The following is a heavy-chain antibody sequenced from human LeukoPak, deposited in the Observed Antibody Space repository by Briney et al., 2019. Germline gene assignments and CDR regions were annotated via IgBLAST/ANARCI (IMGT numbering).Heavy chain of an antibody. CDR2: IYSGGST. D-gene: IGHD6-6*01. Sequence: GGSLRLSCAASGFTFSSYWMSWVRQAPGKGLEWVSVIYSGGSTYYADSVKGRFTISRDNSKNTLYLQMNSLRAEDTAVYYCARRSEYMNWFDPWGQGTLVTVSS. CDR3: ARRSEYMNWFDP. CDR1: GFTFSSYW. J-gene: IGHJ5*02. V-gene: IGHV3-53*01.